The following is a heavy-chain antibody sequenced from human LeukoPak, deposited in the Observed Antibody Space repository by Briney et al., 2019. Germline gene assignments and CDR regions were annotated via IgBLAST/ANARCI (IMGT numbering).Heavy chain of an antibody. V-gene: IGHV4-30-2*01. J-gene: IGHJ4*02. CDR1: GGSISSGGYY. Sequence: SETLSLTCTVSGGSISSGGYYWSWIRQPPGKGLEWIGYIYHSGSTYYNPSLKSRVTISVDRSKNQFSLKLSSVTAAGTAVYYCARHSIDYYGSGSYPDYWGQGTLVTVSS. CDR2: IYHSGST. CDR3: ARHSIDYYGSGSYPDY. D-gene: IGHD3-10*01.